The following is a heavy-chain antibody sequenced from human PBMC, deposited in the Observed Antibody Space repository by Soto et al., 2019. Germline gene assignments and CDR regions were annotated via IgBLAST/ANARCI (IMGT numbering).Heavy chain of an antibody. CDR3: ARDRVIRYTGYELDL. V-gene: IGHV3-30-3*01. D-gene: IGHD3-9*01. CDR1: GFAFNSHS. Sequence: QMQLLESVGGVVQPGKALRLSCAASGFAFNSHSMHWVRQAPGKGLEWLALMTSDGSSKFYADSVKGRCTISRDNSKNTLYLEMNSLRSEDTAVYYCARDRVIRYTGYELDLWGQGTLVTVSS. CDR2: MTSDGSSK. J-gene: IGHJ5*02.